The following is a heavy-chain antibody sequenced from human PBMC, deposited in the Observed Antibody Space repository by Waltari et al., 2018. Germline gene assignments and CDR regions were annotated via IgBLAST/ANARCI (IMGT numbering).Heavy chain of an antibody. Sequence: QVQLQESGPGLVKPSETLSLTCAVSGYSISRGYYWGWIRQPPGKGLGWMSSISGRGRDGIATIYHSGRPSYNPALENRVTISVATAKNPFSLKLSSVTAADTAVYYCTRDGGVGSCSSPSCYFTWGQGTLVTVSS. CDR1: GYSISRGYY. J-gene: IGHJ5*02. CDR2: IYHSGRP. D-gene: IGHD2-2*01. CDR3: TRDGGVGSCSSPSCYFT. V-gene: IGHV4-38-2*02.